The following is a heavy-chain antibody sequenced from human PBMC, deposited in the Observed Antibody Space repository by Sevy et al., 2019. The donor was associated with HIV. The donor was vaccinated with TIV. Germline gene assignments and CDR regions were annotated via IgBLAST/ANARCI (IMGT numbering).Heavy chain of an antibody. J-gene: IGHJ4*02. D-gene: IGHD2-8*01. V-gene: IGHV4-39*01. CDR3: ARLDPNGPRDY. Sequence: SDTLSLTCTVSGDSISGTDYSWGWIRQPPGKGLEWIGNIHYKGTTYYNPSLKSRVTVSVDTSKNQFSLRLSSVSAADTAVYYCARLDPNGPRDYWGQGTLVTVSS. CDR2: IHYKGTT. CDR1: GDSISGTDYS.